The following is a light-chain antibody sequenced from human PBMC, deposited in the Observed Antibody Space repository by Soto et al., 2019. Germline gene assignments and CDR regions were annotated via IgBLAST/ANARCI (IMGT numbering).Light chain of an antibody. Sequence: IVLTQSPGTLSLSPGERATLSCRASQSLSSNYLAWYQQKSGQAPRLLIYDAVTRDTGIPGRFSGSGSGTDFNLTISRLEAEDSAVYYCQQYDRSPWTFGQGTKVEIK. J-gene: IGKJ1*01. CDR1: QSLSSNY. CDR3: QQYDRSPWT. CDR2: DAV. V-gene: IGKV3-20*01.